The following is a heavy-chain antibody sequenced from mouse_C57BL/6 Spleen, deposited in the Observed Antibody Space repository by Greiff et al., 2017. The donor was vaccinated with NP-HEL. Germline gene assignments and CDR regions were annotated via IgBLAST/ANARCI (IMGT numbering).Heavy chain of an antibody. CDR1: GYAFSSSW. D-gene: IGHD2-4*01. CDR2: IYPGDGDT. V-gene: IGHV1-82*01. Sequence: QVQLQQSGPELVKPGASVKISCKASGYAFSSSWMNWVKQRPGKGLEWIGRIYPGDGDTNSNGKFKGKATLTADKSSSTAYMQLSSLTSEDSAVYFCARSGDYVYYYAMDYWGQGTSVTVSS. CDR3: ARSGDYVYYYAMDY. J-gene: IGHJ4*01.